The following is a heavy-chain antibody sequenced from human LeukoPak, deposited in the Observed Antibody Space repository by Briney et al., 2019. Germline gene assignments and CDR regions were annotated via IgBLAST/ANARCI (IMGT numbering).Heavy chain of an antibody. CDR1: GFTFTSSA. Sequence: ASVKVSCKASGFTFTSSAMQWVRQARGQRLEWIGWIVVGSGNTNYAQKFQETVTITRDMSTSTAYMELSSLRSEDTAVYYCAAGQVYCSSTSCYKGYYYYYMDVWGKGTTVTVSS. J-gene: IGHJ6*03. V-gene: IGHV1-58*02. CDR3: AAGQVYCSSTSCYKGYYYYYMDV. CDR2: IVVGSGNT. D-gene: IGHD2-2*02.